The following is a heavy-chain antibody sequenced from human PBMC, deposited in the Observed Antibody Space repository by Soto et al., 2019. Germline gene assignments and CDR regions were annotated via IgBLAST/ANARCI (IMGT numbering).Heavy chain of an antibody. D-gene: IGHD2-21*02. CDR3: ARGGGIVVVTAPYDP. CDR2: INPSGGYT. CDR1: GYTFTSYY. J-gene: IGHJ5*02. V-gene: IGHV1-46*03. Sequence: ASVKGSCKASGYTFTSYYMDWVRQAPGQGLEWLGIINPSGGYTTYAQRFLGRATMTSDTSTSTVHMELGSLTSEDTAVYYCARGGGIVVVTAPYDPWGQGTLVTVSS.